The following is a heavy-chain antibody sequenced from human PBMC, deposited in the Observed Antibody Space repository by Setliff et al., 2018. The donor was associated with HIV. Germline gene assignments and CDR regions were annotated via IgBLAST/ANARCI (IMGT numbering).Heavy chain of an antibody. J-gene: IGHJ3*01. D-gene: IGHD7-27*01. CDR2: INHSGGT. V-gene: IGHV4-34*08. Sequence: PSETLSLTCAVSGGTFSLHYYTWIRQSPLRGLEWIGEINHSGGTRYNPSLESRVTMSLDSSRKQFSLKLNSVTAADTAVYYCAGDGGSSTWGSGAFDVWGQGTVVTVSS. CDR1: GGTFSLHY. CDR3: AGDGGSSTWGSGAFDV.